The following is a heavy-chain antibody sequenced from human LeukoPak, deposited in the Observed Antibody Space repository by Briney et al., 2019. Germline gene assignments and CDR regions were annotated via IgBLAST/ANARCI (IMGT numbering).Heavy chain of an antibody. D-gene: IGHD6-6*01. CDR3: ARRHVQYTSSSDPYYFDY. V-gene: IGHV4-59*01. CDR2: IYYSGST. Sequence: SETLSLTCTVSGGSISSYYWSWIRQPPGKGLEWIGYIYYSGSTNYNPSLKSRVTISVDTSKNQFSLKLSSVTAADTAVYYCARRHVQYTSSSDPYYFDYWGQGTLVTVSS. CDR1: GGSISSYY. J-gene: IGHJ4*02.